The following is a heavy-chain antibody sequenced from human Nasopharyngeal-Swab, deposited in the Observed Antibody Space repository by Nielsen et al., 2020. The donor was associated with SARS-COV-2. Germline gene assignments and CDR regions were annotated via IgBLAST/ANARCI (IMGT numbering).Heavy chain of an antibody. V-gene: IGHV3-7*01. D-gene: IGHD6-13*01. CDR1: GFNVGYYY. Sequence: GESLKISCEASGFNVGYYYMNWVRQAPGKGLEWVANIKQDGSETYYVDSVKGRFTISRDNAKNSLYLQMNSLRAEDTAVFYCVRLSIAAAGVDFWGQGTLVTVSS. J-gene: IGHJ4*02. CDR2: IKQDGSET. CDR3: VRLSIAAAGVDF.